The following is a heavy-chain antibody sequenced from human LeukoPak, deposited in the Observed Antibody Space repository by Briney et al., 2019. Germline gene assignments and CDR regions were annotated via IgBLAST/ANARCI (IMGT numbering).Heavy chain of an antibody. V-gene: IGHV3-23*01. CDR3: ARVIRWIYYYYGMDV. Sequence: GGSLRLSCAASGFTFNTYAMSWVRQAPGKGLEWVSSISGGDVSTSYADSVKGRFTISRDNSKNTLYLEMDSLRAEDTAVYYCARVIRWIYYYYGMDVWGQGTTVTVSS. D-gene: IGHD4-23*01. CDR2: ISGGDVST. J-gene: IGHJ6*02. CDR1: GFTFNTYA.